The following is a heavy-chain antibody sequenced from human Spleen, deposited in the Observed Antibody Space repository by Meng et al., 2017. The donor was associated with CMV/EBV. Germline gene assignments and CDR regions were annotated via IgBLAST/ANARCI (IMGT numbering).Heavy chain of an antibody. J-gene: IGHJ6*02. CDR1: GFTFKNYG. CDR3: AKASGYYHYYTMDV. D-gene: IGHD1-26*01. CDR2: LWYDGSNE. Sequence: GESLKISCAASGFTFKNYGMHWVRQAPGKGLEWVAVLWYDGSNELYADSVKGRFTVSRDNSKNTVYLHMNSLRAEDTAVYYCAKASGYYHYYTMDVWGQGTTVTVSS. V-gene: IGHV3-33*06.